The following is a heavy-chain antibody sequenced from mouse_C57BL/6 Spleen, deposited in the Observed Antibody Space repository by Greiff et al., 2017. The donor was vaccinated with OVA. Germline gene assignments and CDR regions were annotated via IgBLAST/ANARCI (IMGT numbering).Heavy chain of an antibody. CDR1: GYSITSGYY. Sequence: EVKLMESGPGLVKPSQSLSLTCSVTGYSITSGYYWNWIRQFPGNKLEWMGYISYDGSNNYNPSLKNRISITRDTSKNQFFLKLNSVTTEDTATYYCASYYGSSYLFYAMDYWGQGTSVTVSS. D-gene: IGHD1-1*01. CDR2: ISYDGSN. V-gene: IGHV3-6*01. J-gene: IGHJ4*01. CDR3: ASYYGSSYLFYAMDY.